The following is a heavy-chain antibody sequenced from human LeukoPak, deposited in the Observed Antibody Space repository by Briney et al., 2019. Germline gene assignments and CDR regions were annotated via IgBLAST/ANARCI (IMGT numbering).Heavy chain of an antibody. CDR3: AKDVLHYGGNSGGDY. CDR2: ISSGSSTI. Sequence: GGSLRLSCAASGFTFSSYSMNWVRQAPGKGLEWVSYISSGSSTIYYADSAKGRFTISRDSAKNSLYLQMNSLRAEDTAVYYCAKDVLHYGGNSGGDYWGQGTLVTVSS. D-gene: IGHD4-23*01. V-gene: IGHV3-48*04. CDR1: GFTFSSYS. J-gene: IGHJ4*02.